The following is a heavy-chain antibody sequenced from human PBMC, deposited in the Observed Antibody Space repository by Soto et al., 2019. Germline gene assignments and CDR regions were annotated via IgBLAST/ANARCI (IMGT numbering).Heavy chain of an antibody. CDR2: ISHSGDT. J-gene: IGHJ5*02. CDR1: GDSFSGYY. V-gene: IGHV4-34*01. Sequence: QVQLQQWGAGLLKPSETLSLTCAVYGDSFSGYYWSWIRQPPGKGLEWIGEISHSGDTSYNPSLKSRVTISVDTSKNQFSLRLTSVTAADTAVYYRVRGDVAARLQSWGQGTLVTVSS. D-gene: IGHD6-6*01. CDR3: VRGDVAARLQS.